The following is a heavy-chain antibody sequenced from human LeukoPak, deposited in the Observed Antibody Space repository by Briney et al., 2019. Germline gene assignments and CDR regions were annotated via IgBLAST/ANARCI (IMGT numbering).Heavy chain of an antibody. CDR1: GFDFSTYT. D-gene: IGHD2-2*01. Sequence: GGSLRLSCAASGFDFSTYTMTWVRQAPGKALEWVSSISSLSNFKYYADPLKGRFTISRDNARKSLYPQMNSLRDEDTAVYYCASGAVVPAAKGPFHFYGMEVWGQGTTVVVS. CDR3: ASGAVVPAAKGPFHFYGMEV. CDR2: ISSLSNFK. J-gene: IGHJ6*02. V-gene: IGHV3-21*01.